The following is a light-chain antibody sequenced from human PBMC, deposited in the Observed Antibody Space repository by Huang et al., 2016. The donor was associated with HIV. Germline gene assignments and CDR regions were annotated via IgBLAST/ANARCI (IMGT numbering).Light chain of an antibody. CDR1: QSINSY. Sequence: DIQMTQSTSSLSASVGDRVTITCRASQSINSYFNWYQQKPGKAPKVLIYAASSLQSGVPSRFSGSGSGTDFTLTINSLQPEDFAIYYCQQSYNTPLTFGGGTRLEIK. CDR2: AAS. CDR3: QQSYNTPLT. J-gene: IGKJ4*01. V-gene: IGKV1-39*01.